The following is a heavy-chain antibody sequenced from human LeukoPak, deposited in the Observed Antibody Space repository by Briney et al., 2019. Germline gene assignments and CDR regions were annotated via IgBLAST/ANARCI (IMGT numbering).Heavy chain of an antibody. Sequence: SETLSLTCTVSRGSISSGGNYWNWIRQTPGKGLEWIGYIYFSGSTYYNPSLESRVTISVDRSKNQFSLTLSSVTAADTAVYYCARDSKDGGFANLTMYYFDYWGRGTLVTVSS. V-gene: IGHV4-30-2*01. D-gene: IGHD3-10*01. J-gene: IGHJ4*02. CDR1: RGSISSGGNY. CDR2: IYFSGST. CDR3: ARDSKDGGFANLTMYYFDY.